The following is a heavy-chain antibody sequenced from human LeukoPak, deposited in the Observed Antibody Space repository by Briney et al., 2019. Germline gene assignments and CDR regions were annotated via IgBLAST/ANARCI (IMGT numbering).Heavy chain of an antibody. CDR1: GASIASGSYH. J-gene: IGHJ5*02. CDR3: TRGGHDYGGSFDT. D-gene: IGHD4-23*01. Sequence: SQTLSLTCAISGASIASGSYHWAWIRQPAGSRPEYIGRISAGGRTNYNPSRKSRLTISMDTSKNHVSLRLSSVTAADTAVYYCTRGGHDYGGSFDTWGQGILVTVSS. V-gene: IGHV4-61*02. CDR2: ISAGGRT.